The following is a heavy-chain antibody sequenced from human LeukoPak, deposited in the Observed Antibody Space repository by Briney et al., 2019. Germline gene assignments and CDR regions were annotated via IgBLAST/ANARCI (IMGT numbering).Heavy chain of an antibody. CDR3: ARDHPPYYYDS. J-gene: IGHJ4*02. Sequence: GRSLRLSCAASGFTFSGYGMHWVRQAPGNGLEWVAAIWSDGSNQYYADSVQGRFTISRDNSKNTLYLQMNSLRVEDTAIYYCARDHPPYYYDSWGQGTLVTVSS. V-gene: IGHV3-33*08. CDR1: GFTFSGYG. CDR2: IWSDGSNQ.